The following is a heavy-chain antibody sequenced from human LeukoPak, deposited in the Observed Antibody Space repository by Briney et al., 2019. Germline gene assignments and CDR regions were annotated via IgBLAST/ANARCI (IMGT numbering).Heavy chain of an antibody. CDR3: ASLPIAAAGNNWFNP. Sequence: AGGSLRLSCAASGFTFSSYAMHWVRQAPGKGLEWVAVISYDGSNKYYADSVKGRFTISRDNSKNTLYLQMNSLRAEDTAVYYCASLPIAAAGNNWFNPWVQGTLATVSS. CDR2: ISYDGSNK. V-gene: IGHV3-30-3*01. CDR1: GFTFSSYA. D-gene: IGHD6-13*01. J-gene: IGHJ5*02.